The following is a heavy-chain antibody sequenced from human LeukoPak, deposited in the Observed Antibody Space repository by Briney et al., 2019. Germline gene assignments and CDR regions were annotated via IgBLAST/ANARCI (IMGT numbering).Heavy chain of an antibody. J-gene: IGHJ4*02. CDR1: GYSISSDYY. CDR3: ARHLNSIFGVVTPDY. Sequence: SETLSLTYAVSGYSISSDYYWGWIRQPPGKGLEWIGSVYHGGNTYYNPSLKSRVSISVDTSKNQFSLKLSSVTAADTAVYYCARHLNSIFGVVTPDYWGQGTLVTVSS. V-gene: IGHV4-38-2*01. CDR2: VYHGGNT. D-gene: IGHD3-3*01.